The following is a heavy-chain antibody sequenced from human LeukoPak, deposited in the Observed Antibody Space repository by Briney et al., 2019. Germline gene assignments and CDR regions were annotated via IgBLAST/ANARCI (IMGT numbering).Heavy chain of an antibody. V-gene: IGHV4-34*01. CDR2: INHSGST. CDR3: ARGGRSSSFDY. J-gene: IGHJ4*02. Sequence: KASETLSLTCAVYGGSFSGYYWSWIRQPPGKGLEWIGEINHSGSTNYNPSLKSRVTISVDTSKNQFSLKLSSVTAAETAVYYCARGGRSSSFDYWGQGTLVTVS. CDR1: GGSFSGYY. D-gene: IGHD6-6*01.